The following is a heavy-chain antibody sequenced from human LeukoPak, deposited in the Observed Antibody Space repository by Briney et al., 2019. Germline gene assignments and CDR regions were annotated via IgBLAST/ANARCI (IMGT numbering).Heavy chain of an antibody. Sequence: QPGRSLRLSCAASGFTFSSYAMHWVRQAPGKGLEWVAVISYDGSNKYYADSVKGRFTISRDNSKNTLYLQMNSLRAEDTAVYYCARDPGPLTSYYDSSGHGSGWFDPWGQGTLVTVSS. D-gene: IGHD3-22*01. V-gene: IGHV3-30-3*01. CDR2: ISYDGSNK. CDR3: ARDPGPLTSYYDSSGHGSGWFDP. CDR1: GFTFSSYA. J-gene: IGHJ5*02.